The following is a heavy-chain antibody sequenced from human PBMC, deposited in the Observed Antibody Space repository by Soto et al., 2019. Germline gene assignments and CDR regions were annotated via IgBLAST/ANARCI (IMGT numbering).Heavy chain of an antibody. CDR2: IYYSGST. CDR1: GGSISSYY. J-gene: IGHJ4*02. Sequence: SETLSLTCTVSGGSISSYYWSWIRQPPGKGLEWIGYIYYSGSTNYNPSLKSRVTISVDTSKNQFSLKLTSVTAADTAVYFCARRGSRLSVAVAAFDYWSQGTPVTVSS. CDR3: ARRGSRLSVAVAAFDY. V-gene: IGHV4-59*08. D-gene: IGHD6-19*01.